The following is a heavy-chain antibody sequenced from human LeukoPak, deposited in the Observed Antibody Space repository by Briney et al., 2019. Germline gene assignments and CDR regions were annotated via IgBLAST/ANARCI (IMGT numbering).Heavy chain of an antibody. J-gene: IGHJ4*02. V-gene: IGHV4-59*08. Sequence: SETLSLTCTVSGGSISSYYWSWIRQPPGKGLEWIAYISDIGSINYNPSLKSRVTISLETSKNPFSLKLSSVTAADTAVYYCAGHHPRNTVDFWGQGTLVTVSS. CDR3: AGHHPRNTVDF. D-gene: IGHD2-8*02. CDR2: ISDIGSI. CDR1: GGSISSYY.